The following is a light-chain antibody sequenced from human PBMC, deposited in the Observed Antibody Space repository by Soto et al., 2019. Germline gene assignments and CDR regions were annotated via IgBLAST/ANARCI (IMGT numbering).Light chain of an antibody. Sequence: QSVLTQPPSASGSPGQSVTISCTGTSSDVGGYNYASWYQHHPGKAPKLMVSEVSKRPSGVPDRFSGSKSGNTAALTVSGLQSEDEADYYCSSYAGNNNPYVFGTGTKVTVL. CDR2: EVS. V-gene: IGLV2-8*01. CDR3: SSYAGNNNPYV. J-gene: IGLJ1*01. CDR1: SSDVGGYNY.